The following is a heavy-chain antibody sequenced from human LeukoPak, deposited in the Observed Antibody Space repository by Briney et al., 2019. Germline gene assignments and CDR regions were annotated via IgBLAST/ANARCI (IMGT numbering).Heavy chain of an antibody. V-gene: IGHV3-53*05. D-gene: IGHD3-22*01. CDR1: GFSVSSRS. Sequence: GGSLRLSCAASGFSVSSRSMSWVRQAPGKGLEWVSVFYDGSKTYYADSVKGRFTISRDNSKNTLYLQMNSLRAEDTAVYYCARVLTYYYDSSGYSVDAFDIWGQGTMVTVSS. CDR3: ARVLTYYYDSSGYSVDAFDI. CDR2: FYDGSKT. J-gene: IGHJ3*02.